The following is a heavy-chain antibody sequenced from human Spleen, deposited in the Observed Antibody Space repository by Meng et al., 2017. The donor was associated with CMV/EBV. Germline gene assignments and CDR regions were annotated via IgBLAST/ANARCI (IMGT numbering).Heavy chain of an antibody. D-gene: IGHD2-21*02. CDR2: IYHSGST. Sequence: QVQLQESGPGLVKPSGTLSPTCAVSGGSISSSNLWTWVRQVPGQGLEWIGEIYHSGSTNYNPSLKSRVTISVDKFKNQFSLKLGSVTAADTAVYYCARIERRRILKYCGSDCSTTDYWGQGTLVTVSS. CDR1: GGSISSSNL. V-gene: IGHV4-4*02. CDR3: ARIERRRILKYCGSDCSTTDY. J-gene: IGHJ4*02.